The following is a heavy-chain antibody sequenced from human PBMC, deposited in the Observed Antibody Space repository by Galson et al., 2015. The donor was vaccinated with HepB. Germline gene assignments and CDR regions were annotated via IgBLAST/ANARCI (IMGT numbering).Heavy chain of an antibody. CDR3: AAPYYYDSSGHRNAFDF. D-gene: IGHD3-22*01. Sequence: SLRLSCAASGFTFSSYAMHWVRQAPGKGLEWVAVISYDGSNKYYADSVKGRFTISRDNSKNTLYLQMNSLRAEDTAVYYCAAPYYYDSSGHRNAFDFWGQGTMVTVSS. CDR2: ISYDGSNK. CDR1: GFTFSSYA. J-gene: IGHJ3*01. V-gene: IGHV3-30*04.